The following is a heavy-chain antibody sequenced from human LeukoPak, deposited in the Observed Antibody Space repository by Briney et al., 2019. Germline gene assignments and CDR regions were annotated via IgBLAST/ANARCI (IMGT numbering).Heavy chain of an antibody. D-gene: IGHD6-13*01. CDR2: ISGSADIT. CDR3: ARDRVGSSWSEFDY. V-gene: IGHV3-23*01. CDR1: GFTFATYA. J-gene: IGHJ4*02. Sequence: GGSLRLSCAASGFTFATYAMSWVRQPPGKGLEWVSSISGSADITYYADSVKGRFTISRDNSKNTLYLQLGSLRAEDMAVYYCARDRVGSSWSEFDYWGQGTLVTVSS.